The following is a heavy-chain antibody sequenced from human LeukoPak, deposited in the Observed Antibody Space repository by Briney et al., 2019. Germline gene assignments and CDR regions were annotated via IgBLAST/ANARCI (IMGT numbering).Heavy chain of an antibody. V-gene: IGHV3-11*01. D-gene: IGHD5-18*01. CDR2: ISSSGSTI. Sequence: GGSLRLSCAASGFTFSDYYMSWIRQAPGKGLEWVSYISSSGSTIYYADSVKGRFTISRDNAKNSLYLQMNSLRAEDTAVYYCAREGYSYGYGPYYYYYMDVWGKGTTVTISS. CDR3: AREGYSYGYGPYYYYYMDV. CDR1: GFTFSDYY. J-gene: IGHJ6*03.